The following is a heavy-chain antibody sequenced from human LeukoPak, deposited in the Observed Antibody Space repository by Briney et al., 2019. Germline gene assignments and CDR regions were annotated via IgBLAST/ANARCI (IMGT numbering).Heavy chain of an antibody. Sequence: GGSLRLSCAASGFTFSSYWMSWVRQAPGKGLEWVANIKQDGSEKYYVDSVKGRFTISRDNAKNSLYLQMNSLRAEDTAVYYCARGHRSFSGWYPLKYYYYYGMDVWGQGTTVTVSS. D-gene: IGHD6-19*01. V-gene: IGHV3-7*01. CDR2: IKQDGSEK. CDR3: ARGHRSFSGWYPLKYYYYYGMDV. CDR1: GFTFSSYW. J-gene: IGHJ6*02.